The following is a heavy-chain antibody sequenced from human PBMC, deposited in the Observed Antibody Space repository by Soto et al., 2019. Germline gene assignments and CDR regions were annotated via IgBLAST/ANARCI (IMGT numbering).Heavy chain of an antibody. Sequence: QMQLVQSGPEVKKPGTSVKVSCKASGFAFTSFAMQWVRQARGQRLEWISWIVVGSGNTNYAQKFQERVTITRDMSTSIAYMELSSLRSEDTAVYYCAAEGIAAAAGYGMDVWGQGTTVTVSS. J-gene: IGHJ6*02. CDR2: IVVGSGNT. D-gene: IGHD6-13*01. V-gene: IGHV1-58*02. CDR3: AAEGIAAAAGYGMDV. CDR1: GFAFTSFA.